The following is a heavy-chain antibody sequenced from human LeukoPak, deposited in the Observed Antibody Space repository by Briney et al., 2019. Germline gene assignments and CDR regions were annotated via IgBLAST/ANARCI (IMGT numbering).Heavy chain of an antibody. CDR3: ARDRRQQLVGDYFDY. J-gene: IGHJ4*02. D-gene: IGHD6-13*01. Sequence: ASVKVSCKASGYTFTGYYMHWVRLAPGQGLEWMGWVNPNSGDTNYAPKFQGRVTMTRDTSISAAYMELSRLKSDDTAVYYCARDRRQQLVGDYFDYWGQGTLVTVSS. CDR2: VNPNSGDT. V-gene: IGHV1-2*02. CDR1: GYTFTGYY.